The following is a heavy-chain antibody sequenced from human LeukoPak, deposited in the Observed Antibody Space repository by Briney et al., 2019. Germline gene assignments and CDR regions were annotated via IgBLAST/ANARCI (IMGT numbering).Heavy chain of an antibody. J-gene: IGHJ4*02. CDR1: GFTFSSYA. V-gene: IGHV3-23*01. CDR3: ARSQKYGSGSSH. CDR2: IGGSGGST. Sequence: PGGSLRLSCAASGFTFSSYAMSWVRQAPGKGLEWVSAIGGSGGSTYYADSVKGRFTVSRDNSKNTLYLQMNSLRAEDTAVYYCARSQKYGSGSSHWGQGTLVTVSS. D-gene: IGHD3-10*01.